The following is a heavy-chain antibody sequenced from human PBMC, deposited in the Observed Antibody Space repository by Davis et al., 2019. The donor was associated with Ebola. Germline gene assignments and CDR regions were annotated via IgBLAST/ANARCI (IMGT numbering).Heavy chain of an antibody. Sequence: GESLKISCAASGFTFSSYAMHWVRQASGKGLEWVGRIRSKANSYATAYAASVKGRFTISRDDSKNTAYLQMNSLKTEDTAVYYCTSFIQDDDYWGQGTLVTVSS. V-gene: IGHV3-73*01. CDR1: GFTFSSYA. J-gene: IGHJ4*02. CDR3: TSFIQDDDY. D-gene: IGHD5-18*01. CDR2: IRSKANSYAT.